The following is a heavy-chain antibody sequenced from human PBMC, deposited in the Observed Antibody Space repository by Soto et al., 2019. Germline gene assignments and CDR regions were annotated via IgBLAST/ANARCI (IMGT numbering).Heavy chain of an antibody. Sequence: QVQLVESGGGVVQPGRSLRLSCAASGFTFSSYAMHWVRQAPGKGLGLVAVIAYEGSNKYYADSVKGRFTISRDNSKNRLYLQENSLRAEATAVYYWARAPGGTDFGEWTYYFDYWGQGTLVTVSS. CDR2: IAYEGSNK. J-gene: IGHJ4*02. D-gene: IGHD3-3*01. CDR1: GFTFSSYA. CDR3: ARAPGGTDFGEWTYYFDY. V-gene: IGHV3-30-3*01.